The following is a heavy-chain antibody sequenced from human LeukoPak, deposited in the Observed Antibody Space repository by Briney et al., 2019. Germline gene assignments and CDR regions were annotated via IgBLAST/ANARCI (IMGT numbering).Heavy chain of an antibody. Sequence: PSQTLSLTCTVSGGSISSYYWSWIRQPPGKVLEWLGYIYYSGSTNYNPSLKSRVTISVDTSKNQFSLKLSSVTAADTAVYYCARDRVGATDYWGQGTLVTVSS. D-gene: IGHD1-26*01. CDR2: IYYSGST. V-gene: IGHV4-59*01. J-gene: IGHJ4*02. CDR3: ARDRVGATDY. CDR1: GGSISSYY.